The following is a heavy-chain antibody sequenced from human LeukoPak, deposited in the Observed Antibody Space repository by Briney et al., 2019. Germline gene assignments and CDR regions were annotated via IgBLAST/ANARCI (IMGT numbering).Heavy chain of an antibody. Sequence: GRFTISRDNAKNSLYLQMNSLRAEDTAVYYCVRGEGMIGHYYFDYWGQGTLVTVSS. J-gene: IGHJ4*02. CDR3: VRGEGMIGHYYFDY. V-gene: IGHV3-11*06. D-gene: IGHD3-22*01.